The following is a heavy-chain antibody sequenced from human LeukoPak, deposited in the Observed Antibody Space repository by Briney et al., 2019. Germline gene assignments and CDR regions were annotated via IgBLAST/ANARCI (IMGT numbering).Heavy chain of an antibody. Sequence: SETLSLTCTVSGGSISSGSYDWSWIRQPAGKGLEWIGRIYTSGSTNYNPSLKSRVTISVDTSKNQFSLKLSSVTAADTAVYYCARGGERYCSSTSCSLDYWGQGTLVTVSS. V-gene: IGHV4-61*02. CDR1: GGSISSGSYD. CDR2: IYTSGST. CDR3: ARGGERYCSSTSCSLDY. J-gene: IGHJ4*02. D-gene: IGHD2-2*01.